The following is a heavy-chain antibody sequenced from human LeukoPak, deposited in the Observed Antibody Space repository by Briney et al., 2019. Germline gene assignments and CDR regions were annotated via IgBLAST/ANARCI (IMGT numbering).Heavy chain of an antibody. CDR2: ISYDGSNK. Sequence: PGGSLRLSYAASGFTFSSYGMHWVRQAPGKGLEWVAVISYDGSNKYYADSVKGRFTISRDNSKNTLYLQMNSLRAEDTAVYYCAKDRSGRHYYYGMDVWGQGTTVTVSS. CDR1: GFTFSSYG. CDR3: AKDRSGRHYYYGMDV. D-gene: IGHD3-16*02. V-gene: IGHV3-30*18. J-gene: IGHJ6*02.